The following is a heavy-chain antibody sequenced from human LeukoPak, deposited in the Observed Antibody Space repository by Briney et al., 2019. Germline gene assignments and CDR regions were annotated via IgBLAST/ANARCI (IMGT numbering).Heavy chain of an antibody. V-gene: IGHV6-1*01. J-gene: IGHJ3*01. D-gene: IGHD6-25*01. Sequence: SRTLSLTCAISGDSPSMSGVAWKSARQSPSRGLEWVGRTYYTRKWNTDYAVSVKSRIVVNPDTTKNQFSLQLNSVSSEGTAVYYCARGRASAFDGWGQGTMVTVAS. CDR1: GDSPSMSGVA. CDR2: TYYTRKWNT. CDR3: ARGRASAFDG.